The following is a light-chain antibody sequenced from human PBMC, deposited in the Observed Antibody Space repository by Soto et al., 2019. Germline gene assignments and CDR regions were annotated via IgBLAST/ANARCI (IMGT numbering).Light chain of an antibody. CDR2: GAS. Sequence: EIVMTQSPATLSVSPGERVTLSCRASQSVSSRLAWYQQKPGQSPRLLIYGASTRATGIPARFSGSGSGTEFTLTISSLQSEDFGVYYCHQYNNLWTFG. CDR3: HQYNNLWT. J-gene: IGKJ1*01. V-gene: IGKV3-15*01. CDR1: QSVSSR.